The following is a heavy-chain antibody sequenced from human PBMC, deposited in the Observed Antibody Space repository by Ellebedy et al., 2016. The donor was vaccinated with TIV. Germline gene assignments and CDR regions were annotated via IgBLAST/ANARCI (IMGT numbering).Heavy chain of an antibody. D-gene: IGHD2-15*01. CDR3: ARDRIVVAANPTRPTYYGMDV. Sequence: GESLKISXAASGFTVSSNYMSWVRQAPGKGLEWVSVIYSGGSTYYADSVKGRFTISRDNSKNTLYLQMNSLRAEDTAVYYCARDRIVVAANPTRPTYYGMDVWGQGTTVTVSS. V-gene: IGHV3-53*01. J-gene: IGHJ6*02. CDR1: GFTVSSNY. CDR2: IYSGGST.